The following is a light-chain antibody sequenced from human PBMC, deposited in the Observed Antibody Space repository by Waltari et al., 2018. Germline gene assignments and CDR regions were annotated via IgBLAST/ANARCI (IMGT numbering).Light chain of an antibody. CDR1: QSIGGY. CDR3: QQSHSTPRT. V-gene: IGKV1-39*01. CDR2: AAS. Sequence: DIQMTQSPSSLSASVGDRVTITCRASQSIGGYLNWYQQKPGKAPKLLIYAASTLQSGVPSRFSGTGSVTDFTLTISSLQPEDFSTYYCQQSHSTPRTFGQGTKLDIK. J-gene: IGKJ2*01.